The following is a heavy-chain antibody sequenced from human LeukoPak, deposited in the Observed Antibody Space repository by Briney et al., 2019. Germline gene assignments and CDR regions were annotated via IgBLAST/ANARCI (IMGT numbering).Heavy chain of an antibody. D-gene: IGHD5-18*01. V-gene: IGHV4-59*08. Sequence: SETLSLTCTVSGGSISSYYWSWIRQPPGKGLEWIGYIYYSGSTNYNPSLKSRVTISVDTSKNQFSLKLSSVTAADTAVYYCARHDPSGGYSYGFRAFFDYWGQGTLVTVSS. CDR2: IYYSGST. J-gene: IGHJ4*02. CDR1: GGSISSYY. CDR3: ARHDPSGGYSYGFRAFFDY.